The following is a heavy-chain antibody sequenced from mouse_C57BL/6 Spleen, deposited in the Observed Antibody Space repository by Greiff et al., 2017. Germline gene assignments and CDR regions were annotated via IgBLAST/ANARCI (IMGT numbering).Heavy chain of an antibody. CDR3: ARPIYYYGSSYLYWYFDV. Sequence: EVKLQESGPGLVKPSQSLSLTCSVTGYSITSGYYWNWIRQFPGNKLEWMGYISYDGSNNYNPSLKNRISITRDTSKNQFFLKLNSVTTEDTATYYCARPIYYYGSSYLYWYFDVWGTGTTVTVSS. D-gene: IGHD1-1*01. CDR2: ISYDGSN. V-gene: IGHV3-6*01. J-gene: IGHJ1*03. CDR1: GYSITSGYY.